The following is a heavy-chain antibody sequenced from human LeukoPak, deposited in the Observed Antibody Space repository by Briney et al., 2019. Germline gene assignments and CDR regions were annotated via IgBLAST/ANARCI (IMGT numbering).Heavy chain of an antibody. CDR3: ARGVGATRQPNNWFDP. V-gene: IGHV4-39*07. CDR2: IYYTGST. Sequence: SETLSLTCTVSGGSISSSSYYWGWLRQPPGTGLEGIGSIYYTGSTYYNPSLKSRVTISVDTSKNQFSLKLSSVTAADTAVYYCARGVGATRQPNNWFDPWGQGTLVTVSS. J-gene: IGHJ5*02. D-gene: IGHD1-26*01. CDR1: GGSISSSSYY.